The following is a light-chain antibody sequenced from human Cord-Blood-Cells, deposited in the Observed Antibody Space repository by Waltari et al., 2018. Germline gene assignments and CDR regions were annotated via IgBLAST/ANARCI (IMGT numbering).Light chain of an antibody. Sequence: QSPSSLSASVGDRVTITCLASQSISSYLNWYQQKPGKAPKLLIYAASSLQSGVPSRFSGSGSGTDFTHTISSLQPEDFATYYCQQSYSTPYTFGQGTKLEIK. V-gene: IGKV1-39*01. CDR3: QQSYSTPYT. CDR2: AAS. CDR1: QSISSY. J-gene: IGKJ2*01.